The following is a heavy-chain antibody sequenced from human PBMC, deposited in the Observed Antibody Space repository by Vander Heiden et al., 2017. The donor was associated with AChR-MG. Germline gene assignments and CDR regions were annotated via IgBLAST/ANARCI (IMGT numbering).Heavy chain of an antibody. CDR3: ARDWGMGYCSGGSCYSRRDAFDI. J-gene: IGHJ3*02. V-gene: IGHV5-51*01. CDR1: GYSFTSYW. D-gene: IGHD2-15*01. CDR2: IYPGDSDT. Sequence: EVQLVQSGAEVKKPGASLKISCKGSGYSFTSYWIGWVRQMPGKGLEWMGIIYPGDSDTRYSPSFQGQVTISADKSISTAYLQWSSLKASDTAMYYCARDWGMGYCSGGSCYSRRDAFDIWGQGTMVTVSS.